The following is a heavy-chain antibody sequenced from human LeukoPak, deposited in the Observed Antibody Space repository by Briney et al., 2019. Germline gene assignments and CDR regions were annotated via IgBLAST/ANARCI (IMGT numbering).Heavy chain of an antibody. J-gene: IGHJ4*02. V-gene: IGHV1-18*01. CDR3: ARAWELLTGFDY. CDR2: ISTYNGNT. D-gene: IGHD1-26*01. Sequence: GASVNVSCKASGYTFTSYGISWVRQAPGQGLEWMGWISTYNGNTNYAQKFQGRVTMTRDTPISTAYMELSRLRSDDTAVYYCARAWELLTGFDYWGQGTLVTVSS. CDR1: GYTFTSYG.